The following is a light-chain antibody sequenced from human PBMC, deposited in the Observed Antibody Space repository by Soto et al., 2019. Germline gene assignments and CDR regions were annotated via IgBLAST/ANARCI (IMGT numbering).Light chain of an antibody. V-gene: IGLV2-11*01. J-gene: IGLJ2*01. CDR1: SSDVGEYNY. CDR2: DVI. CDR3: SSYGGTYSFGVL. Sequence: SVLTQPRSVSGSPGQTVTISCTGTSSDVGEYNYVSWYQKYPGKAPKVMIYDVIKRPSGVPERFSGAKSGNTASLTISGLQGEDEADYYCSSYGGTYSFGVLFGGGTKLTVL.